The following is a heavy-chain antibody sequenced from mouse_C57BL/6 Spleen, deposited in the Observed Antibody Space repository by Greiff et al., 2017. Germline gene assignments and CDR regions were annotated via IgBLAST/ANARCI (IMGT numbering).Heavy chain of an antibody. V-gene: IGHV1-82*01. J-gene: IGHJ2*01. Sequence: VQLQQSGPELVKPGASVKISCKASGYAFSSSWMNWVKQRPGTGLEWIGRIYPGDGDTNYNGKFKGKATLTADKSSSTAYMQLSSLTSEDSAVYFCARYESVYYYGSVFDYWGQGTTLTVSS. CDR1: GYAFSSSW. D-gene: IGHD1-1*01. CDR2: IYPGDGDT. CDR3: ARYESVYYYGSVFDY.